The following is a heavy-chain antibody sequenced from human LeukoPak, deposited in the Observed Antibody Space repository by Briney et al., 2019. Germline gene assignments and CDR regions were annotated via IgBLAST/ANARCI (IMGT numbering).Heavy chain of an antibody. V-gene: IGHV4-34*01. CDR3: ATRSSTLAAARCLDD. Sequence: SETLSLTCAVHGESFSAYFWSWIRQVPGKGLEWIGEIDHRGSSNYNPPLKSRATISVDTSKNHFSLSLTSVTAADTAVYYCATRSSTLAAARCLDDWGQGTVVTVSS. CDR2: IDHRGSS. CDR1: GESFSAYF. J-gene: IGHJ4*03. D-gene: IGHD6-6*01.